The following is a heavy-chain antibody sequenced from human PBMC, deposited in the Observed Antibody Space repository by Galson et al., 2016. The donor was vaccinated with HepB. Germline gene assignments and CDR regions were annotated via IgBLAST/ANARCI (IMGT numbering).Heavy chain of an antibody. CDR3: VRDPYGGYGY. D-gene: IGHD4/OR15-4a*01. Sequence: SLRLSCEASGFTFSSDYMLWARQAPGKGLEWVANINRDGSTKNYADSVRGRFTISRDNAQNSLYLQMNSLRVEDTAVYYCVRDPYGGYGYWGQGTLVTVSS. CDR2: INRDGSTK. V-gene: IGHV3-7*01. J-gene: IGHJ4*02. CDR1: GFTFSSDY.